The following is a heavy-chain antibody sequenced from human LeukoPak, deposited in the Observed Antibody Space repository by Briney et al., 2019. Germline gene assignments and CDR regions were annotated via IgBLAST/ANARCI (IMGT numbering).Heavy chain of an antibody. V-gene: IGHV1-69*13. CDR3: VIMYATEDGYNLIDY. CDR1: GGTFSSYA. D-gene: IGHD5-24*01. CDR2: IIPIFGTA. Sequence: ASVTVSCKASGGTFSSYAISWVRQAPGQGLEWMGGIIPIFGTANYAQKFQGRVTITADESTSTAYMELSSLRSEDTAVYYCVIMYATEDGYNLIDYWGQGTLVTVSS. J-gene: IGHJ4*02.